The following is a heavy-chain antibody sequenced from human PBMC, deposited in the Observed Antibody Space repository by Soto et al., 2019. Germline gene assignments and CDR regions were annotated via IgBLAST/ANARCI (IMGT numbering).Heavy chain of an antibody. J-gene: IGHJ4*02. Sequence: PWETLSLTCTVSGGSISSGGYYWSWIRQHPGKGLEWIGYIYYSGSTYYNPSLKSRVTISVDTSKNQFSLKLSSVTAVDTAVYYCAREGTNDGYWGQGTLVTVSS. CDR2: IYYSGST. V-gene: IGHV4-31*03. D-gene: IGHD2-8*01. CDR1: GGSISSGGYY. CDR3: AREGTNDGY.